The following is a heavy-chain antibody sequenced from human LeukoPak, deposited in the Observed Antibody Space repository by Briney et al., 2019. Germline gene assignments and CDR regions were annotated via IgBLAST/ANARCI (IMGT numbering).Heavy chain of an antibody. V-gene: IGHV4-59*01. Sequence: KPSETLSLTCTVSGGSISSYYWSWIRQPPGKGLEWIGYIYYSGSTNYNPSLKSRVTISVDTSKNQFSLKLSSVTAADTAVYYCARGYCSSTSCPMDVWGKGTTVTVSS. J-gene: IGHJ6*04. CDR1: GGSISSYY. CDR2: IYYSGST. CDR3: ARGYCSSTSCPMDV. D-gene: IGHD2-2*01.